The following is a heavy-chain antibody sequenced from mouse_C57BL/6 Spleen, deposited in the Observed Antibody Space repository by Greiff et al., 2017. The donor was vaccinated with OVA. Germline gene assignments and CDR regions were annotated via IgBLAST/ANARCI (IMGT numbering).Heavy chain of an antibody. J-gene: IGHJ3*01. Sequence: EVKLQESGPGLVKPSQSLSLTCSVTGYSITSGYYWNWIRQFPGNKLEWMGYISYDGSNNYNPSLKNRISITRDTSKNQFFLKLNSVTTEDTATYYCASGNGNYRFAYWGQGTLVTVSA. V-gene: IGHV3-6*01. CDR2: ISYDGSN. CDR1: GYSITSGYY. CDR3: ASGNGNYRFAY. D-gene: IGHD2-1*01.